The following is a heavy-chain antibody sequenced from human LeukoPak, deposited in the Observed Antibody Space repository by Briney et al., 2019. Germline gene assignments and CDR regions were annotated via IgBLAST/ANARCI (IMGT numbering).Heavy chain of an antibody. V-gene: IGHV4-39*01. D-gene: IGHD5-12*01. Sequence: SETLSLTCTVSGGSISSTGYYWGWIRQPPGKGLEWIGSISYSGSTYYNPSLKSRVTISVDTSKNQFSLKLSSVTAADTAVYYFARHSYSGYDLGYWGQGTLVTVSS. CDR2: ISYSGST. CDR1: GGSISSTGYY. CDR3: ARHSYSGYDLGY. J-gene: IGHJ4*02.